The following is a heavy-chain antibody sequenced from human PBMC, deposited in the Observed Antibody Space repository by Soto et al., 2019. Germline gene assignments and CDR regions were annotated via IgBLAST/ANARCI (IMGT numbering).Heavy chain of an antibody. V-gene: IGHV4-39*01. CDR3: ARHDSNIVSYSEYFQH. CDR1: GGSISSSTYF. Sequence: QLQLQESGPGLVKPSETLSLTCTVSGGSISSSTYFWGWIRQPPGKGLEWIVSIDYSGKTYYNTSIRTRATISVDTSKNQYSLRLSSVTSAYTAVYYFARHDSNIVSYSEYFQHLGQGTLVTVSS. D-gene: IGHD1-26*01. J-gene: IGHJ1*01. CDR2: IDYSGKT.